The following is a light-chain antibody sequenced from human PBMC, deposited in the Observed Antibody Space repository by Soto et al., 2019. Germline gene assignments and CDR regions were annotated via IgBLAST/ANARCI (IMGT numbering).Light chain of an antibody. Sequence: QSALTQPASVSGSPGQSITISCTGTSSDVGGYNYVSWYQQHPGKAPKLMIYEVSNRPSGVSNRFSGSKSVNTASLTISGLHAEDEADYYCSSYTSISTPYVFGTGTKLTVL. CDR2: EVS. V-gene: IGLV2-14*01. CDR1: SSDVGGYNY. J-gene: IGLJ1*01. CDR3: SSYTSISTPYV.